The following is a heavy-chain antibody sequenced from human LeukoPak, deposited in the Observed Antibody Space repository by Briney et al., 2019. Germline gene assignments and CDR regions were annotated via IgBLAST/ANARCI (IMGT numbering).Heavy chain of an antibody. CDR3: ARARFYCSGGSCYSQPVYYYYYMDV. D-gene: IGHD2-15*01. CDR1: GYTFIGYY. Sequence: GASVKVSCKASGYTFIGYYMHWVRQAPGQGLEWMGWINPNSGGTNYAQKFQGRVTMTRDTSISTAYMELSRLRSDDTAVYYCARARFYCSGGSCYSQPVYYYYYMDVWGKGTTVTVSS. CDR2: INPNSGGT. V-gene: IGHV1-2*02. J-gene: IGHJ6*03.